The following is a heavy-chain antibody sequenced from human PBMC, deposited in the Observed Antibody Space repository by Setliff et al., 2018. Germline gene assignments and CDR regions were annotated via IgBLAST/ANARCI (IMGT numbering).Heavy chain of an antibody. CDR1: DGSTRGFY. D-gene: IGHD3-22*01. CDR3: ARAISSGSYWGTRPYYSDS. Sequence: NPSETLSLTCTVSDGSTRGFYWSWIRQPPGKGLEWIGYIHASGTTNYNPSLKSRITISLDTPKNQFSLKVSSVSAADTAVYYCARAISSGSYWGTRPYYSDSWGQGAQVTVSS. CDR2: IHASGTT. J-gene: IGHJ4*02. V-gene: IGHV4-4*08.